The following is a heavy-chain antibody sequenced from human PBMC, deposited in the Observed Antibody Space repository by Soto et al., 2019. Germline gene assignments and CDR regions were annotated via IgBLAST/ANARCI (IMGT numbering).Heavy chain of an antibody. CDR1: GYTFTGYY. CDR2: INPNTGNT. Sequence: ASVKVSCKASGYTFTGYYMHWVRQAPGQGLEWMGWINPNTGNTHYASKVQGRLTMTTDTSTSTAYMDLGSLTSDDTAVYYCAMVDNYVTPTPQDVWGQGTTVTVSS. J-gene: IGHJ6*02. CDR3: AMVDNYVTPTPQDV. V-gene: IGHV1-2*07. D-gene: IGHD3-16*01.